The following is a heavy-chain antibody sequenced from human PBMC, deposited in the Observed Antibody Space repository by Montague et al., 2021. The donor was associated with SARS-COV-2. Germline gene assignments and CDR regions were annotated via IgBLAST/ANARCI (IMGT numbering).Heavy chain of an antibody. J-gene: IGHJ4*02. CDR2: VYYSRSS. CDR3: VSGPAAGGSGTFYDY. CDR1: GDSVSHDF. V-gene: IGHV4-59*02. D-gene: IGHD1-26*01. Sequence: SETLSLTCTVSGDSVSHDFWTWIRQPPAKGLEWIGYVYYSRSSSYNPSLSRRVSIAVDTSKSQFSLRLSTVTAADTAIYYCVSGPAAGGSGTFYDYWGRGTLVAVSS.